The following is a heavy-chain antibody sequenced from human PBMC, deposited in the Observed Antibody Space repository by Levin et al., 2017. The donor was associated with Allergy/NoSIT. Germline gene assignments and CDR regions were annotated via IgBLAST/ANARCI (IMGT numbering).Heavy chain of an antibody. V-gene: IGHV3-23*01. CDR2: IINSGVGT. D-gene: IGHD6-19*01. CDR1: GFTFNNYA. Sequence: GESLKISCAASGFTFNNYAMSWVRQAPGKGLEWVSPIINSGVGTYYADSVKGRFTISRDNSKNTMYLQMNSLRAEDTTVYFCAKDAIRGSDQPYYFDYWGQGTLVTASS. CDR3: AKDAIRGSDQPYYFDY. J-gene: IGHJ4*02.